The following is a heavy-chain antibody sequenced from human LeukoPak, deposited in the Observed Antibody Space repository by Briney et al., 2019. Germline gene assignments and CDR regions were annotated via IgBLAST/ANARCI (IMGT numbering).Heavy chain of an antibody. CDR1: GFTFSSYS. CDR3: AKDLYRGYSYGYGDY. V-gene: IGHV3-23*01. CDR2: ISGSGGST. D-gene: IGHD5-18*01. Sequence: PGGSLRLSCAASGFTFSSYSMNWVRQAPGKGLEWVSAISGSGGSTYYADSVKGRFTISRDNSKNTLYLQMNSLRAEDTAVYYCAKDLYRGYSYGYGDYWGQGTLVTVSS. J-gene: IGHJ4*02.